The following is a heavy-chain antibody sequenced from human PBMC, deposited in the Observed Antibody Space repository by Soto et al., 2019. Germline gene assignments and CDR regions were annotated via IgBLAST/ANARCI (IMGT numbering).Heavy chain of an antibody. CDR1: GFTFSTYA. Sequence: EVQLLESGGGLVQPGGSLRLSCAASGFTFSTYAMSWVRQAPGKGLEWVSVISGSGGSTYYADSVKGRFTISRDNSKNRLYLQMNSLRAEDTAVYYCAKDISGCYYDFDCWGQGTLVTVSS. J-gene: IGHJ4*02. V-gene: IGHV3-23*01. CDR2: ISGSGGST. D-gene: IGHD3-10*01. CDR3: AKDISGCYYDFDC.